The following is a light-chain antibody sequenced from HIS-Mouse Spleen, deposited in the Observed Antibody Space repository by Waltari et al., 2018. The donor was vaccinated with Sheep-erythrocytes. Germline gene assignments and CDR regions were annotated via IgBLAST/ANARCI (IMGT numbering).Light chain of an antibody. CDR1: SSDVGGYNY. J-gene: IGLJ1*01. CDR3: CSYAGSYTYV. Sequence: QSALTQPRSVSGSPGQSVTISCTGTSSDVGGYNYVSWYQQHPGKAPKLMIYDVSQRPCGVPDRFSGSKSGNTASLTISGLQAEDEADYYCCSYAGSYTYVFGTGTKVTVL. V-gene: IGLV2-11*01. CDR2: DVS.